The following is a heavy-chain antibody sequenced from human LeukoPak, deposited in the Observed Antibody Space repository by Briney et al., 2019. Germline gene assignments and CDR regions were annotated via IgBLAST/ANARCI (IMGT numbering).Heavy chain of an antibody. CDR1: GFTFSSYG. V-gene: IGHV3-30*02. Sequence: GGSLRPSCAASGFTFSSYGMHWVRQAPGKGLECVAFIRSDGSDKFYADSVKGRFTISRDNSKNTLYLQMNSLRAEDTAVYYCSIRPLSEVSYWGQGTLVTVSS. CDR2: IRSDGSDK. CDR3: SIRPLSEVSY. J-gene: IGHJ4*02.